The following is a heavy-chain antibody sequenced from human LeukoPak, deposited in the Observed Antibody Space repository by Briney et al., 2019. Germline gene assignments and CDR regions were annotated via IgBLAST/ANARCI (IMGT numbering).Heavy chain of an antibody. CDR3: AKDGVILAPGESWYMDV. CDR2: IRFDGTKT. Sequence: GESLRLSCSASKFRFSDYGMHWVRQAPGKGLEWVAFIRFDGTKTNYAESVRGRFIISRDNSKNTLYLQMNSLRADDTAVFYCAKDGVILAPGESWYMDVWGSGTPVTVSS. CDR1: KFRFSDYG. J-gene: IGHJ6*03. D-gene: IGHD3-16*01. V-gene: IGHV3-30*02.